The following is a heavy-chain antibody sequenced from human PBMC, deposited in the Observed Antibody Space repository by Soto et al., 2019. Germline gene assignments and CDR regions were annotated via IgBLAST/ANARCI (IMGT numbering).Heavy chain of an antibody. D-gene: IGHD2-15*01. CDR2: ISSSSSTI. CDR1: GFTFSSYS. Sequence: GGSLRLSCAASGFTFSSYSMNWVRQAPGKGLEWVSYISSSSSTIYYADSVKGRFTISRDNAKNSLYLQMNSLRDEDTAVYYCASFLRYYSAGSCYYPHFDYWGQGTLVTVSS. CDR3: ASFLRYYSAGSCYYPHFDY. J-gene: IGHJ4*02. V-gene: IGHV3-48*02.